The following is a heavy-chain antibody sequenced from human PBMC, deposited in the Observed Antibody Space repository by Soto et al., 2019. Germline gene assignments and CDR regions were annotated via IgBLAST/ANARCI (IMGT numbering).Heavy chain of an antibody. J-gene: IGHJ6*02. CDR3: ASRPRRSSWYEDV. CDR1: GGSISSYY. CDR2: IYYSGST. D-gene: IGHD6-13*01. V-gene: IGHV4-59*12. Sequence: SETLSLTCTVSGGSISSYYWSWIRQPPGKGLEWIGYIYYSGSTNYNPSLKSRVTISVDTSKNQFSLKLSSVTAADTAVYYCASRPRRSSWYEDVWGQGTTVTVSS.